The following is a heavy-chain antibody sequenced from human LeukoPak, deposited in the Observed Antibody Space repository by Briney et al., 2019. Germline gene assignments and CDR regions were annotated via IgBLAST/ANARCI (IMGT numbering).Heavy chain of an antibody. Sequence: SETLSLTCTVSGGSISSYYWSWIRQPPGKGLEWIGYIYYSGSTNYNPSLKSRVTISVDTSKNQFSLKLSSVTAADTAVYYCARRKETLNTWGYYYYYYMDVWGKGTTVTISS. J-gene: IGHJ6*03. D-gene: IGHD3-16*01. CDR2: IYYSGST. CDR3: ARRKETLNTWGYYYYYYMDV. V-gene: IGHV4-59*12. CDR1: GGSISSYY.